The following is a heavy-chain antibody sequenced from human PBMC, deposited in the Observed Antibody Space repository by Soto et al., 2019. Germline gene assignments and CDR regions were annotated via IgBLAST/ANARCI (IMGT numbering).Heavy chain of an antibody. CDR2: IYYSGST. V-gene: IGHV4-59*08. D-gene: IGHD3-3*01. J-gene: IGHJ5*02. Sequence: SEILSDTSTVSDGSIRSHYWRWISQPQEKGLEWIGYIYYSGSTNYNPSLKSRVTISVDTSKNQFSLKLSSVTAADTAVYYCASQNYDFWSGYHNNWFDPWGQGTLVTVSS. CDR1: DGSIRSHY. CDR3: ASQNYDFWSGYHNNWFDP.